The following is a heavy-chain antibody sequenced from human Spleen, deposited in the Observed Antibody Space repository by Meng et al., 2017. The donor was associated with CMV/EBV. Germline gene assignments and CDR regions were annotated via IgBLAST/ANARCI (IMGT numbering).Heavy chain of an antibody. J-gene: IGHJ6*02. Sequence: SVKVSCKVSGGTFSSYTISGVRQAPGQGLEWMGRIIPILGIGNFAQKFQGRVTIAADKSTSTAYMELSSLRSEDTAVYYCAREVPAAISYYFYGMDVWGQGTTVTVSS. V-gene: IGHV1-69*04. CDR3: AREVPAAISYYFYGMDV. CDR2: IIPILGIG. CDR1: GGTFSSYT. D-gene: IGHD2-2*01.